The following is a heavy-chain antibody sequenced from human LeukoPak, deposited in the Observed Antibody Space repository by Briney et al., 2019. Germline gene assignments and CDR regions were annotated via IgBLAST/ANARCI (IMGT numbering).Heavy chain of an antibody. CDR3: TTDSSHFDFSSGYYSY. J-gene: IGHJ4*02. CDR2: MKSNIAGGKT. CDR1: VVGFTNAW. V-gene: IGHV3-15*01. D-gene: IGHD3-3*01. Sequence: VGSLRLSCAASVVGFTNAWMTWGRQAPSNRREWVGGMKSNIAGGKTDFAEPVKGRFTISRDDLTRTLYLQMNSLKTEDTGVYYCTTDSSHFDFSSGYYSYWGQGSLVTVSS.